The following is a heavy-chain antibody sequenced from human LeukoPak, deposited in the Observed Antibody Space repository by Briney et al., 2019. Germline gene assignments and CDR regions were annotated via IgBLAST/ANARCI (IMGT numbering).Heavy chain of an antibody. CDR3: ARLGTTTFRFDY. CDR1: GGSTSSSSYY. J-gene: IGHJ4*02. CDR2: TYYSGST. Sequence: SETLSLTCTVSGGSTSSSSYYWGWIRQPPGKGLEWIGGTYYSGSTYYNPSLKSRVTISADTSKNQFSLKLNSVTAADTAAYYCARLGTTTFRFDYWGQGTLVTVSS. D-gene: IGHD1-14*01. V-gene: IGHV4-39*01.